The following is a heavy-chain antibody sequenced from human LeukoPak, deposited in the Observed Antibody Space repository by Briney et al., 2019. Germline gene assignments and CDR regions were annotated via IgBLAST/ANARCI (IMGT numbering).Heavy chain of an antibody. CDR1: GFTFSNFA. J-gene: IGHJ6*02. CDR3: AKGMGLAHYYFYGMDV. V-gene: IGHV3-23*01. CDR2: IGGGDGSI. Sequence: GGSLRLSCAASGFTFSNFAVNWVRQAPGKGLEWVSVIGGGDGSIYYADSVKGRFTISRDNSKNTLYLQMTSLRAEDAAIYYCAKGMGLAHYYFYGMDVWGQGTTVTVS. D-gene: IGHD6-19*01.